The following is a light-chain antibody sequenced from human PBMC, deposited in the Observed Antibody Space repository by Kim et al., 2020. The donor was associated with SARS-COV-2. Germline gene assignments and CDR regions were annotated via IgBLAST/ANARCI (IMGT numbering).Light chain of an antibody. Sequence: DIQMTQSPSTLSASVGDRVTITCRASQSISNWLAWYQQKPGKAPNLLIYKASSLESGVPSRFSGSGSGTEFTLTISSLQPDDFATYYCQQYETSLYTFGQGTKVDIK. CDR1: QSISNW. CDR3: QQYETSLYT. CDR2: KAS. V-gene: IGKV1-5*03. J-gene: IGKJ2*01.